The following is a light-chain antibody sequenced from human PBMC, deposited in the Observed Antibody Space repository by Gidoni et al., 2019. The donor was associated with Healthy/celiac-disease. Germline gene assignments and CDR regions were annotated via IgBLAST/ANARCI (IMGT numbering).Light chain of an antibody. V-gene: IGKV1-39*01. Sequence: DIQMTQSPSSLSASVGDRVTITCRASQSISSYLNWYQQKPGKAPKLLIYAASSLQSGVPSRFSGSGSGTDFTITISSLQHEDFATYYCQKSYSTPPWTFXQXTKVEIK. CDR3: QKSYSTPPWT. CDR1: QSISSY. CDR2: AAS. J-gene: IGKJ1*01.